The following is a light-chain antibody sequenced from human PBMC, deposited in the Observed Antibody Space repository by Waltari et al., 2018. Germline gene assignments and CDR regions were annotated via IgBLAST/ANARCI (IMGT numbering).Light chain of an antibody. CDR1: SSDVGGYNY. CDR2: DVS. J-gene: IGLJ3*02. CDR3: SSYTSSSTRV. Sequence: QSALTQPASVSGSPGQSIPISCTGTSSDVGGYNYASWYQQHPGKAPKLMIYDVSKRPSVVSNRFSGSKSGNTASLTISGLQAEDEADYYCSSYTSSSTRVFGGGTKLTVL. V-gene: IGLV2-14*03.